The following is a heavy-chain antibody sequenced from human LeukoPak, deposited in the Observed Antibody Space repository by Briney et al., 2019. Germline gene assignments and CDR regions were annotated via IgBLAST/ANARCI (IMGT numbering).Heavy chain of an antibody. CDR1: GGSINNYY. Sequence: PSETLSLTCAVSGGSINNYYWSWIRQPAGKGLEWIGRIFTSGSTNYNASLKSRVTMSVDTSKNQFSLKLSSMTAADTAVYYCARVVRGVGHFDYWGQGTPVTVSS. CDR3: ARVVRGVGHFDY. J-gene: IGHJ4*02. V-gene: IGHV4-4*07. CDR2: IFTSGST. D-gene: IGHD3-10*01.